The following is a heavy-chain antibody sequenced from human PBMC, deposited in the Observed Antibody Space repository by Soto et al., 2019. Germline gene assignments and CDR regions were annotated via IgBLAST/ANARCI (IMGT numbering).Heavy chain of an antibody. V-gene: IGHV1-69*02. D-gene: IGHD4-17*01. J-gene: IGHJ6*02. CDR3: ASPTSTVTRYFRRCYSGRDR. CDR2: ITLMVGIA. CDR1: GGTLSSYP. Sequence: QVQLVQSGAEVKKPGSSVKVSCKASGGTLSSYPIIWMRQAPGRGFEYMGKITLMVGIAKTAQKCKGSVTVTAEKSTPTVYIELSSRRSKDTAVYFWASPTSTVTRYFRRCYSGRDRWGQGTTVSVSS.